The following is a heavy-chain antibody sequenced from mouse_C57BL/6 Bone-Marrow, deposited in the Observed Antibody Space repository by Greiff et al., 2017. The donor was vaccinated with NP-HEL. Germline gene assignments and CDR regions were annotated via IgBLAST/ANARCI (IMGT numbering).Heavy chain of an antibody. J-gene: IGHJ2*01. Sequence: EVQLQQSGAELVRPGASVKLSCTASGFNIKDDYMHWVKQRPEQGLEWIGWIDPENGDTEYASKFQGKATITADTSSNTAYRQLSSLTSEDTAVYYCRGSHFDYWGQGTTLTVSS. CDR1: GFNIKDDY. CDR3: RGSHFDY. V-gene: IGHV14-4*01. CDR2: IDPENGDT. D-gene: IGHD1-1*01.